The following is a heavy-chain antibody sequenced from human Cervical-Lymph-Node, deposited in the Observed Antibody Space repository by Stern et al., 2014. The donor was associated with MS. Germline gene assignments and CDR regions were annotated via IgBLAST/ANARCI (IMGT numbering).Heavy chain of an antibody. J-gene: IGHJ4*02. V-gene: IGHV1-24*01. Sequence: VQLVQSGAEVKKPGASVKVSCKVSGYPLTELSMHWVRQAPGRGLEWMGGFVPEYGEIIYAQKFQGRVSMTKDASTETAYMDLSSMTSEDTAVYYCATATLAYYYDTSAYYNNYWGQGTLVTVSS. CDR2: FVPEYGEI. D-gene: IGHD3-22*01. CDR3: ATATLAYYYDTSAYYNNY. CDR1: GYPLTELS.